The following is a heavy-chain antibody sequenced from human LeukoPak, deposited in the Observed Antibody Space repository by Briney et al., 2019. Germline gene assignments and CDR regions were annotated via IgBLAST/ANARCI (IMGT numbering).Heavy chain of an antibody. CDR1: GYTLTELS. CDR2: FDPEDGET. D-gene: IGHD6-19*01. Sequence: ASVKVSCKVSGYTLTELSMHWVLQAPGKGLEWMGGFDPEDGETIYAQKFQGRVTMTEDTSTDTAYMELSSLRSEDTAVYYCATRDIAVAGNYFDYWGQGTLVTVSS. CDR3: ATRDIAVAGNYFDY. V-gene: IGHV1-24*01. J-gene: IGHJ4*02.